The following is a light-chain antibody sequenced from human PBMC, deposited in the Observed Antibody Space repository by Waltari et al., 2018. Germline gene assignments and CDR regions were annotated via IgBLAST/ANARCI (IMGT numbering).Light chain of an antibody. CDR3: YSYAGSNTFV. CDR1: SSDVGSYNL. CDR2: EGS. J-gene: IGLJ2*01. Sequence: QSALTQPASVSGSPGQSITISCTGTSSDVGSYNLFSWYQQHPGKAPKLMIYEGSKRPSGVSNRFAGSKSGNTASLTISGLQAEDEAYYYCYSYAGSNTFVFGGGTKLTVL. V-gene: IGLV2-23*03.